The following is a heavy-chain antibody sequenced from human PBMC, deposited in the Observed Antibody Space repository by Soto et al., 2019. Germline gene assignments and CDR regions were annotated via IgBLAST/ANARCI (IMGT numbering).Heavy chain of an antibody. CDR3: ARDLVVVPAAPGPSYYYYYYMDV. CDR1: GYTFTSYG. J-gene: IGHJ6*03. V-gene: IGHV1-18*01. CDR2: ISAYNGNT. Sequence: ASVKVSCKASGYTFTSYGISWVRQAPGQGLEWMGWISAYNGNTNYAQKLQGRVTMTTDTSTSTAYMELRSLRSDDTAVYYCARDLVVVPAAPGPSYYYYYYMDVWGKGTTVTVSS. D-gene: IGHD2-2*01.